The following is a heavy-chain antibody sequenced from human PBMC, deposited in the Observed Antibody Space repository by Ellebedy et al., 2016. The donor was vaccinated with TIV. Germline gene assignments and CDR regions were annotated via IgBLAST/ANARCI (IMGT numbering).Heavy chain of an antibody. CDR2: IYHSGST. J-gene: IGHJ6*02. CDR3: ARTDLRYGMDV. V-gene: IGHV4-38-2*02. D-gene: IGHD3/OR15-3a*01. CDR1: GYSIRSGYY. Sequence: SETLSLTXTVSGYSIRSGYYWDWIRQPPGKGLDWIGNIYHSGSTYYNPSLRSRVTLSLDKSKNQVSLKLTSVTAADTAVYYCARTDLRYGMDVWGQGTTVSVSS.